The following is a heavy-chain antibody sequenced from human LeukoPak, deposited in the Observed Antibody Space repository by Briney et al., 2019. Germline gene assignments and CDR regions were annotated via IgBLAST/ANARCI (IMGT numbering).Heavy chain of an antibody. CDR1: GFTFDDYA. CDR2: ISGDGGRT. D-gene: IGHD5/OR15-5a*01. CDR3: SNSQGRSTWDAFDI. V-gene: IGHV3-43*02. J-gene: IGHJ3*02. Sequence: PGGSLRLSCAASGFTFDDYAMHWVRQAPGKGLEWVSLISGDGGRTYYADSVKGRFTISRDNSKNSLYLQMNSLRTEDTALHYCSNSQGRSTWDAFDIWGQGTMVTVSS.